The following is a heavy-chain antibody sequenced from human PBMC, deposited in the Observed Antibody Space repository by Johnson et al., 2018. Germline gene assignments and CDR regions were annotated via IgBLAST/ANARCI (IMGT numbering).Heavy chain of an antibody. CDR3: AREIRGGNSAQYFQH. Sequence: VQLVESGGGVVQPGRSLRLSCAASGFTFSSYAMHWVRQAPGKGLEWVAVISYDGSNKYYADSVKGRFTISRDNSKNTLYLQMNSLRAEDTGVYYCAREIRGGNSAQYFQHWGQGTLVTVSS. V-gene: IGHV3-30-3*01. CDR2: ISYDGSNK. J-gene: IGHJ1*01. CDR1: GFTFSSYA. D-gene: IGHD4-23*01.